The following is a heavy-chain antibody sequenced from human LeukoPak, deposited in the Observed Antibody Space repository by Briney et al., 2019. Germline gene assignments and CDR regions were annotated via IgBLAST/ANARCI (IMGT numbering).Heavy chain of an antibody. V-gene: IGHV3-48*03. J-gene: IGHJ4*02. CDR3: ARVTFNYFDY. CDR1: GFTFSSHE. CDR2: INPSANSI. D-gene: IGHD1-14*01. Sequence: PGGSLRLSCAASGFTFSSHEMDWVRQAPGKGLEWISYINPSANSIFYADSVKGRFTISRDNAKNSLYLQMNSLRAEDTAVYYCARVTFNYFDYWGQGTLVTVSS.